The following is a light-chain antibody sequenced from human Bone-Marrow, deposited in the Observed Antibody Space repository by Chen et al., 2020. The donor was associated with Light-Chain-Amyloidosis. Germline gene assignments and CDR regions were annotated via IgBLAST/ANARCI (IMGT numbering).Light chain of an antibody. CDR2: GDT. Sequence: SYELTQPPSVSVSPGQTARITCSGDDLPTKYAYWYQQKPGQAPVLVIHGDTERPSGISDRFSGSSSGTTATLTISGVQAEDEAAYHCPSADSSGTYEVIFGGGTKLTVL. J-gene: IGLJ2*01. V-gene: IGLV3-25*03. CDR3: PSADSSGTYEVI. CDR1: DLPTKY.